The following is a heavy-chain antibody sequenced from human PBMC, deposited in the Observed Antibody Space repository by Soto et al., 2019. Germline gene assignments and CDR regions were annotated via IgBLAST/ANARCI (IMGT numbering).Heavy chain of an antibody. CDR1: GFIFSNYW. CDR3: TRGSLGTFEDVPGHDY. D-gene: IGHD2-2*01. Sequence: EVQLVEAGGGLVQPGGSLRLSCAASGFIFSNYWMHWVRQAPGKGLVWVSRIKSDGSSTMYADSVKGRFTVSRDNAKITLYLQMKGLGVEDTAVYYCTRGSLGTFEDVPGHDYWGQGTLVTLSS. J-gene: IGHJ4*02. CDR2: IKSDGSST. V-gene: IGHV3-74*03.